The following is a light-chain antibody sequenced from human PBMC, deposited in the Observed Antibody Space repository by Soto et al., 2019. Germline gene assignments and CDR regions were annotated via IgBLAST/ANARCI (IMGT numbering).Light chain of an antibody. CDR1: QSLSNSF. CDR2: DTS. Sequence: MVLTHSPGTLSFSPCERATLYYSASQSLSNSFIAWYQQKPGQAPRLLIYDTSSRATGIPDRFSGSGSGTDFTLTISRLEPEDFSVFYCQQYGSSPGTFGQGTKVDIK. J-gene: IGKJ1*01. CDR3: QQYGSSPGT. V-gene: IGKV3-20*01.